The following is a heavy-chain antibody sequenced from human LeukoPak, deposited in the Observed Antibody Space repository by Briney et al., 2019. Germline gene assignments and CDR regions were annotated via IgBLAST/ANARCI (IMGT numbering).Heavy chain of an antibody. CDR2: IYPGDSDT. V-gene: IGHV5-51*01. J-gene: IGHJ3*02. CDR3: ARMGGYYYDSSGYYYHDAFDI. D-gene: IGHD3-22*01. Sequence: PGESLKISCKGSGYSFTSYWIGWVRQMPGKGLEWMGIIYPGDSDTRYSPSFQGQVTISADKSISTAYLQWSSLKASDTAMYYCARMGGYYYDSSGYYYHDAFDIWGQGTMVTVSS. CDR1: GYSFTSYW.